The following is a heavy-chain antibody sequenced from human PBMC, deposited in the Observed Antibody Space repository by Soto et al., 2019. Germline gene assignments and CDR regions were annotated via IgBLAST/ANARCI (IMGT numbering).Heavy chain of an antibody. D-gene: IGHD2-15*01. J-gene: IGHJ6*03. Sequence: GGSLRLSCASSGFTFSSYWMSWVRQAPGKGLEWVANIKQDGSEKYYVDSVKGRFTISRDNAKNSLYLQMNSLRAEDTAVYYCARVESLVVAATTYYYYYHMYVLGKGTTVTVSS. CDR2: IKQDGSEK. V-gene: IGHV3-7*01. CDR3: ARVESLVVAATTYYYYYHMYV. CDR1: GFTFSSYW.